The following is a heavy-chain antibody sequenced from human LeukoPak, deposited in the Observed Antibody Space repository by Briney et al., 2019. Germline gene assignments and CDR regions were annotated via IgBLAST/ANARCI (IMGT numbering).Heavy chain of an antibody. Sequence: ASVKVSCKSSGYTFTSYDINWVRQASGQGLECMGWMNPDSGDTGYAQKFQGRVTMTRDTSISTAYMELSSLRSEDTAVYYCALTMVRGQFGMDVWGQGTTVTVSS. CDR1: GYTFTSYD. CDR3: ALTMVRGQFGMDV. CDR2: MNPDSGDT. D-gene: IGHD3-10*01. V-gene: IGHV1-8*01. J-gene: IGHJ6*02.